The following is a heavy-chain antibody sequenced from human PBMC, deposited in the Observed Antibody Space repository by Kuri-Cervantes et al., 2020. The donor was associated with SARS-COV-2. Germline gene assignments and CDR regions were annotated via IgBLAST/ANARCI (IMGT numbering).Heavy chain of an antibody. V-gene: IGHV3-23*01. CDR3: ARVVGYSSSWYYFDY. CDR2: ISGSGGST. CDR1: GFTFSSYA. Sequence: GESLKISCAASGFTFSSYAMSWVRQAPGKGLEWVSAISGSGGSTYYADSVKGRFTISRDNSKNTLYLQMNSLRAEDTAVYYCARVVGYSSSWYYFDYWGQGTLVTVSS. J-gene: IGHJ4*02. D-gene: IGHD6-13*01.